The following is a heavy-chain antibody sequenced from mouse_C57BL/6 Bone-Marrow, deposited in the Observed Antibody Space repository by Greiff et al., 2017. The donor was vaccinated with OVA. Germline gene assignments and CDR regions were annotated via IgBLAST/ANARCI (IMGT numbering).Heavy chain of an antibody. CDR1: GYAFSSYW. V-gene: IGHV1-80*01. Sequence: VKLLESGAELVKPGASVKISCKASGYAFSSYWMNWVKQRPGKGLEWIGQLSPGDGDANYNGKFRGKATLTADKSSSTAYMQLSSLTSEDSAVYFCARGAYWGQGTLVTVSA. J-gene: IGHJ3*01. CDR2: LSPGDGDA. CDR3: ARGAY.